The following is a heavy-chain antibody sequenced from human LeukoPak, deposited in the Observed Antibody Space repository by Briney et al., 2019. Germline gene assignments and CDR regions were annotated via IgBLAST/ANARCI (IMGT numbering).Heavy chain of an antibody. Sequence: PGGSLRLSCAASGFTFSRYSMNWVRQAPGKGLEWVSSISISSNYIYYTDSAKGRFTISRDNAKNSLYLQMNSLRAEDTAVYYCARGGVGATQLDYWGQGTLVTVSS. V-gene: IGHV3-21*01. J-gene: IGHJ4*02. CDR3: ARGGVGATQLDY. CDR1: GFTFSRYS. D-gene: IGHD1-26*01. CDR2: ISISSNYI.